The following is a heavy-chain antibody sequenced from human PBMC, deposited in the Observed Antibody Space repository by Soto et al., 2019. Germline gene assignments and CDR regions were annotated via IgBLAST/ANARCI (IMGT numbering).Heavy chain of an antibody. J-gene: IGHJ6*03. Sequence: ASVKVSCKASGYTFTSYAMHWVRQAPGQRLEWMGWINAGNGNTKYSQKFQGRVTITRDTSASTAYMELSRLRSDDTAVYYCARDRQYYYGSGSSYYYMDVWGKGTTVTVSS. V-gene: IGHV1-3*01. D-gene: IGHD3-10*01. CDR2: INAGNGNT. CDR1: GYTFTSYA. CDR3: ARDRQYYYGSGSSYYYMDV.